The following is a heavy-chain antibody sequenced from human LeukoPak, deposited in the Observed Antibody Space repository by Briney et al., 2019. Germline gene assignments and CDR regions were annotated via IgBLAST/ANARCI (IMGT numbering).Heavy chain of an antibody. CDR3: ARDFGELLFVY. CDR1: GFTFSSYE. CDR2: ISSSGSTI. D-gene: IGHD3-10*01. J-gene: IGHJ4*02. V-gene: IGHV3-48*03. Sequence: PGGSLRLSCAASGFTFSSYEMNWVRQAPGKGLEWVSYISSSGSTIYYADSMKGRFTISRDNAKNSLYLQMNSLRAEDTAVYYCARDFGELLFVYWGQGTLVTVSS.